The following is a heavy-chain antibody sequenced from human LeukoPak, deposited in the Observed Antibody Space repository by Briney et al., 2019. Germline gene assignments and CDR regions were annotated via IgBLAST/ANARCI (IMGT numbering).Heavy chain of an antibody. D-gene: IGHD3-9*01. J-gene: IGHJ4*02. CDR1: GFTLSSYA. CDR3: VKDRVTYYDILTLDY. CDR2: ISSNGGST. V-gene: IGHV3-64D*06. Sequence: GGSLRLSCSASGFTLSSYAMHWVRQAPGKGLEYVSAISSNGGSTYYADSVKGRFTISRDNSKNTLYPQMSSLRAEDTAVYYCVKDRVTYYDILTLDYWGQGTLVTVSS.